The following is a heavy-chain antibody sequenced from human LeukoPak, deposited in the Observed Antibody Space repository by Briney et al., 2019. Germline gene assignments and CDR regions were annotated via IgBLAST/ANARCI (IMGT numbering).Heavy chain of an antibody. D-gene: IGHD1-26*01. CDR3: VRLSGSYGGALDY. J-gene: IGHJ4*02. CDR1: GFTFSSYW. CDR2: IKQDGSEK. V-gene: IGHV3-7*04. Sequence: GGSLRLSCAASGFTFSSYWMSWVRQAPGKGLKWVANIKQDGSEKYYVDSVKGRFTISRDNAKNSLYLQMNSLRAEDTAVYYCVRLSGSYGGALDYWGQGTLVTVSS.